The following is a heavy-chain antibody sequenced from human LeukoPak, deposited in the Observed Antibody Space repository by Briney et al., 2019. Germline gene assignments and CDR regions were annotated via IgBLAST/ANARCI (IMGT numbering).Heavy chain of an antibody. CDR1: GYTFTSYG. Sequence: ASVKVSCKASGYTFTSYGISWVRQAPGQGLEWMGGIIPIFGTANYAQKFQGRVTITADKSTSTAYMELSSLRSEDTAVYYCASGEMVRGVIMLKYYYYYYMDVWGKGTTVTVSS. CDR2: IIPIFGTA. D-gene: IGHD3-10*01. V-gene: IGHV1-69*06. CDR3: ASGEMVRGVIMLKYYYYYYMDV. J-gene: IGHJ6*03.